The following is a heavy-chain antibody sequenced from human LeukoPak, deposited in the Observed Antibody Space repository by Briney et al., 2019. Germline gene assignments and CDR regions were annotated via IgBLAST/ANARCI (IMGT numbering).Heavy chain of an antibody. D-gene: IGHD5-12*01. V-gene: IGHV1-2*02. CDR2: INPSSGDT. J-gene: IGHJ4*02. CDR1: GYILTGCY. CDR3: AKNPYEYYFDY. Sequence: SVKVSCKASGYILTGCYMHWVRPAPGRGLEWMGWINPSSGDTNYAQKFQGRVTMTRDTSISTAYMELSRLRSDDTAVYYCAKNPYEYYFDYWGQGTLVTVSS.